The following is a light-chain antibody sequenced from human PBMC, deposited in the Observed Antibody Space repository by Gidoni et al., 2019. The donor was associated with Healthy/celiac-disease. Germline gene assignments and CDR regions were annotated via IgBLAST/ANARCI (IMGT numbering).Light chain of an antibody. J-gene: IGKJ2*03. Sequence: DGQMAPSPSALSASVGDRVTITCRASQSISSYLNWYQQTPGKAPKLLIYAASSLQSGVPSRFSGSGSGTDFTLTISSLQPDDFATYYCQQCYSTPPSFGQGTKLEIK. CDR3: QQCYSTPPS. V-gene: IGKV1-39*01. CDR1: QSISSY. CDR2: AAS.